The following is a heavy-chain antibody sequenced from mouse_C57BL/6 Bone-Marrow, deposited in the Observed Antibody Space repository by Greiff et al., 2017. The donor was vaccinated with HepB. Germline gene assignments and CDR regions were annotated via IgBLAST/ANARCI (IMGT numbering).Heavy chain of an antibody. D-gene: IGHD1-1*01. V-gene: IGHV1-81*01. CDR2: IYPRSGNT. J-gene: IGHJ1*03. CDR1: GYTFTSYG. CDR3: ARDYYGSSYRYFDV. Sequence: LVESGAELARPGASVKLSCKASGYTFTSYGISWVKQRTGQGLEWIGEIYPRSGNTYYNEKFKGKATLTADKSSSTAYMELRSLTSEDSAVYFCARDYYGSSYRYFDVWGTGTTVTVSS.